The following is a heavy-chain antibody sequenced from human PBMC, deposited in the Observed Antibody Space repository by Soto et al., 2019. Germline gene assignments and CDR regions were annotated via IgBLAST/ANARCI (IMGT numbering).Heavy chain of an antibody. CDR2: IIPIFGTA. J-gene: IGHJ4*02. CDR3: AREGQIAVGAYYFDY. V-gene: IGHV1-69*06. D-gene: IGHD6-19*01. CDR1: GGTFSSYA. Sequence: QVQLVQSGAEVKKPGSSVKVSCKASGGTFSSYAISWVRQAPGQGLEWMGGIIPIFGTANYAQKFQGRVTITADKSTSTAYMELSSLRSEDTGVYYCAREGQIAVGAYYFDYWGQGTLVTVSS.